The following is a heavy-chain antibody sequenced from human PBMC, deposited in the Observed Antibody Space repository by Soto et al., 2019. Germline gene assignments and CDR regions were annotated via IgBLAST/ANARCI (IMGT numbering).Heavy chain of an antibody. D-gene: IGHD6-19*01. CDR1: GFTFDDYG. Sequence: EVQLVESGGGVVRPGGSLRLSCAASGFTFDDYGMSWVRQAPGKGLEWVSGINWNGGSTGYADSVKGRFTISRDNAKSSLYLQVNSLRAEDTAWYYCARLDSSAWYGQGRYGGQGTLVTVSS. J-gene: IGHJ4*02. CDR3: ARLDSSAWYGQGRY. CDR2: INWNGGST. V-gene: IGHV3-20*04.